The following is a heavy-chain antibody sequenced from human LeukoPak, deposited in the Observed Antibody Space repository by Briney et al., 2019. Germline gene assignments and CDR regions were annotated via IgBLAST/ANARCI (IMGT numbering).Heavy chain of an antibody. CDR1: GFTFSSYA. J-gene: IGHJ4*02. Sequence: GGSLRLSCAASGFTFSSYAMHWVRQAPGKGLEWVAVISYDGSNKYYADSVKGRFTISRDNSKNTLYLQMNSLRAEDTAVYYCARGQLELRGGFDYWGQGTLVTVSS. CDR3: ARGQLELRGGFDY. CDR2: ISYDGSNK. V-gene: IGHV3-30-3*01. D-gene: IGHD1-7*01.